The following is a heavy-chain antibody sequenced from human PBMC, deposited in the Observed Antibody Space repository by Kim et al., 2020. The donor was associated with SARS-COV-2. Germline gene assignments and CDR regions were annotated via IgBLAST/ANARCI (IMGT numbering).Heavy chain of an antibody. V-gene: IGHV3-48*02. CDR1: GFSFTTYS. Sequence: GGSLRLSCEASGFSFTTYSMNWIRQSPGKAMEWIAYISVSGGTIFYADSVKGRFTISRDNPQSSLFLQMTSPRHEETGGYFCAPTGPHFDYWGQGTLGT. CDR3: APTGPHFDY. CDR2: ISVSGGTI. J-gene: IGHJ4*02.